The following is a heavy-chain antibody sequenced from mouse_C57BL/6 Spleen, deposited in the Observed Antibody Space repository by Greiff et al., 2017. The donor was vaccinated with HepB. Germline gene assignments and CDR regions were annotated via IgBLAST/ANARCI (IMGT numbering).Heavy chain of an antibody. CDR1: GFTFSSYA. D-gene: IGHD2-1*01. CDR3: ARDGGNFYFDY. J-gene: IGHJ2*01. Sequence: EVQVVESGGGLVKPGGSLKLSCAASGFTFSSYAMSWVRQTPEKRLEWVATISDGGSYTYYPDNVKGRFTISRDNAKNNLYLQMSHLKSEDTAMYYCARDGGNFYFDYWGQGTTLTVSS. CDR2: ISDGGSYT. V-gene: IGHV5-4*01.